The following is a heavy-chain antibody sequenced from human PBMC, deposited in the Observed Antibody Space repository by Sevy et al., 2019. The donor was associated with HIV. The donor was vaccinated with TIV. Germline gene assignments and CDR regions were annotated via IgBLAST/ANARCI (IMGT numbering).Heavy chain of an antibody. CDR2: VNSDGSST. J-gene: IGHJ4*02. CDR3: VAANSWEDY. Sequence: GGSLRLSCEGSGYTFSNYWMHWVRQAPGKGLEWVSRVNSDGSSTAYADSVKGRFTISRDNAENTMSLQMNSLRAEDTGLYYCVAANSWEDYGGQGIQVTVSS. V-gene: IGHV3-74*01. CDR1: GYTFSNYW. D-gene: IGHD6-13*01.